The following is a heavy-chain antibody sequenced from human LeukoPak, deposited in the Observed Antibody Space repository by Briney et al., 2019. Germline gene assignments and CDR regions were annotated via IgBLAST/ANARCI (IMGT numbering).Heavy chain of an antibody. D-gene: IGHD6-13*01. CDR1: GFSLSTFN. V-gene: IGHV3-69-1*01. Sequence: GGSLRLSCAASGFSLSTFNMNWVRQAPGKGLEWVSCNSRTGSVYYAASVRGRFTISRDNDGNSLFLQLNSLRTEDTAVYFCARDLPGSSWYALDSWGQGTRVTVST. CDR3: ARDLPGSSWYALDS. CDR2: NSRTGSV. J-gene: IGHJ5*01.